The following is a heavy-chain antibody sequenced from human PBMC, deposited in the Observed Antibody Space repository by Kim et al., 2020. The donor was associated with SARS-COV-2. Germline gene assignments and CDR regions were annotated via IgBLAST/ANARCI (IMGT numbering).Heavy chain of an antibody. CDR3: ARLLWFGEYGFDY. V-gene: IGHV1-3*01. J-gene: IGHJ4*02. Sequence: YSQKFQVRVTITRDTSARTAYMELSSLRSEDTAVYYCARLLWFGEYGFDYWGQGTLVTVSS. D-gene: IGHD3-10*01.